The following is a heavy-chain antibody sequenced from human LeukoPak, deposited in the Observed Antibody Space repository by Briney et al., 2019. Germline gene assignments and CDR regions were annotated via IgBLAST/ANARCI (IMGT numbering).Heavy chain of an antibody. Sequence: ASVTVSCKASGYTFTGYYMHWVRQAPGQGLECMGWINPNSAGTNYAQKFQGRVTMTRDTSISTAYMELSRLRSDDTAVYYCARVFGQERYCSSTSCYIRFDYWGQGTLVTVSS. J-gene: IGHJ4*02. CDR2: INPNSAGT. V-gene: IGHV1-2*02. D-gene: IGHD2-2*02. CDR3: ARVFGQERYCSSTSCYIRFDY. CDR1: GYTFTGYY.